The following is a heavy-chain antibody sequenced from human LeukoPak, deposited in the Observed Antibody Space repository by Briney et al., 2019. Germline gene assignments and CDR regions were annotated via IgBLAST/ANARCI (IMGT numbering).Heavy chain of an antibody. CDR2: ISGSGGST. D-gene: IGHD2-2*02. V-gene: IGHV3-23*01. Sequence: GGSLRLSCAASGFTFSSYSMNWVRQASGKGLEWVSVISGSGGSTYYADSVKGRFTISRDNSKNTLYLQMNSLRAEDTAVYYCAKSVREYQLLYENYYYYMDVWGKGTTVTVSS. J-gene: IGHJ6*03. CDR3: AKSVREYQLLYENYYYYMDV. CDR1: GFTFSSYS.